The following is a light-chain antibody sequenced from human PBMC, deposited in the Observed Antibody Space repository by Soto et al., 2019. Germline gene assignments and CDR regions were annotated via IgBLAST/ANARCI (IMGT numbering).Light chain of an antibody. CDR3: QKYGSAPFI. J-gene: IGKJ3*01. Sequence: DVQMTQSPSSLSASVGDRVTITCRASQDISHYLAWYQQKPGETPKLLIYPASTLQSGVPSRFSGFGSGTDFTLTIASLQSEDIGTYYCQKYGSAPFIFGPGTKLEIK. CDR2: PAS. CDR1: QDISHY. V-gene: IGKV1-27*01.